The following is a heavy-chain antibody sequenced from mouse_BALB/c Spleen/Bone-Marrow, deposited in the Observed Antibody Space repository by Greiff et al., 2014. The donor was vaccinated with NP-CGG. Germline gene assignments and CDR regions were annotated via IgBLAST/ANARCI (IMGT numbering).Heavy chain of an antibody. CDR3: ALYYDYDLGY. Sequence: VQLQQSGAELVKPGASVKLSCTASGFNIKDTYMHWVKQRPEQGLEWIGRIDPANGNTKYDPKFQGKATITADTSSNTAYLQLSSLTSEDTAVYYCALYYDYDLGYWGQGTTLTVPS. D-gene: IGHD2-4*01. J-gene: IGHJ2*01. CDR2: IDPANGNT. V-gene: IGHV14-3*02. CDR1: GFNIKDTY.